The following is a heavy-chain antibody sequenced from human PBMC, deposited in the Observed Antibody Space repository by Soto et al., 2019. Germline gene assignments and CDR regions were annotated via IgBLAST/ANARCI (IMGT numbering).Heavy chain of an antibody. Sequence: QVHLVQSGAEVKKPGSSVKVSCKASGGSFSGYGINWVRQAPGQGLEWMGGIIPVFGTSNNAQKLEGRITITADESTTTAYMELSSLRSEDTAVYYCAGGFYYDSSGPSHYYYYEMEVWGQGTAVTVSS. J-gene: IGHJ6*02. D-gene: IGHD3-22*01. V-gene: IGHV1-69*01. CDR2: IIPVFGTS. CDR1: GGSFSGYG. CDR3: AGGFYYDSSGPSHYYYYEMEV.